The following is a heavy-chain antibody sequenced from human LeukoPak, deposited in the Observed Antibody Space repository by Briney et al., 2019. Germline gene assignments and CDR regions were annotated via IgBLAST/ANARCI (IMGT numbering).Heavy chain of an antibody. J-gene: IGHJ4*02. D-gene: IGHD1-26*01. CDR1: GYTLTELS. V-gene: IGHV1-24*01. CDR2: FDPEDGET. Sequence: GASVKVSCKVSGYTLTELSMHWVRQAPGKGLEWMGGFDPEDGETIYAQKFQGRVTMTEDTSTDTAYMELSSLRSEDTAVYYCATDLVGANPNEFDYWGQGTLVTVSS. CDR3: ATDLVGANPNEFDY.